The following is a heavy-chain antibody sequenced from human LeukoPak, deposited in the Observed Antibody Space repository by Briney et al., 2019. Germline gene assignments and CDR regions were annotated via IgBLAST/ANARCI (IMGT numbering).Heavy chain of an antibody. V-gene: IGHV4-59*08. Sequence: PSETLSLTCTVSGGSISSYYWSWIRQPPGKGLEWIGYIYYSGSTNYNPSLKSRVIISVDTSKNQFSLKLSSVTAADTAVYYCARCIAAAGPGSWWFDPWGQGTLVTVSS. CDR3: ARCIAAAGPGSWWFDP. J-gene: IGHJ5*02. CDR1: GGSISSYY. CDR2: IYYSGST. D-gene: IGHD6-13*01.